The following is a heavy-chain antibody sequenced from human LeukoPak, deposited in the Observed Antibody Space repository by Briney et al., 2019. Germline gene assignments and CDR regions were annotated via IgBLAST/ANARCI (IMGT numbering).Heavy chain of an antibody. V-gene: IGHV3-30*01. J-gene: IGHJ5*02. CDR1: GFTFSSYA. CDR3: ARGSSGPYASVDWFDP. CDR2: ISYDGSNK. Sequence: GRSLRLSCAASGFTFSSYAMHWVRQAPGKGLEWVAVISYDGSNKYYADSVKGRFTISRDNSKNTLYLQMNSLRAEDTAVYYCARGSSGPYASVDWFDPWGQGTLVTVSS. D-gene: IGHD3-3*01.